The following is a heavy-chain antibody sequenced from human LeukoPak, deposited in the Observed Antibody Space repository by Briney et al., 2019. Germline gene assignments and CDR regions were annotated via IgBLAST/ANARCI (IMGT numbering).Heavy chain of an antibody. J-gene: IGHJ4*02. CDR2: LCPSSSYI. D-gene: IGHD2-15*01. V-gene: IGHV3-21*06. Sequence: KPGGSLSLSYAASGFTFRCYAMLWVGPPRGKGLEFVSSLCPSSSYIYYVDSVKGRFTISRDDAKNSLFLQMNSLRAEDTAVYYCAREGEYCSGGSCRFFDYWGQGTLVTVSS. CDR1: GFTFRCYA. CDR3: AREGEYCSGGSCRFFDY.